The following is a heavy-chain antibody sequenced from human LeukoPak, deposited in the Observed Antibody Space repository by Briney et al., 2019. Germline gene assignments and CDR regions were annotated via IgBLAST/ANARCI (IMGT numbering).Heavy chain of an antibody. J-gene: IGHJ4*02. CDR1: GFTFSSYG. Sequence: GGSLRLSCAASGFTFSSYGMHWVRQAPGKGLEWVAVISYDGSNKYYADSVKGRFTISRDNSKNTLYLQMNSLRAKDTAVYYCARDLKKYDYWGQGTLVTVSS. V-gene: IGHV3-30*03. CDR3: ARDLKKYDY. CDR2: ISYDGSNK.